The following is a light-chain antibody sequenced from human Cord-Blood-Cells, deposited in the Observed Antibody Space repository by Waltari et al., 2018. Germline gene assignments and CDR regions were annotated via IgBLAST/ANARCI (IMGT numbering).Light chain of an antibody. CDR2: WAS. CDR1: QSVLYSSNNKNY. CDR3: QQYYSTPCT. J-gene: IGKJ1*01. V-gene: IGKV4-1*01. Sequence: DIVMTQSPDSLAVSLGERATINSKSSQSVLYSSNNKNYLAWYQQKPGQPPKLLIYWASTRESGVPDRFSGSGSGTDFTLTISSLQAEDVAVYYCQQYYSTPCTFGQGTKVEIK.